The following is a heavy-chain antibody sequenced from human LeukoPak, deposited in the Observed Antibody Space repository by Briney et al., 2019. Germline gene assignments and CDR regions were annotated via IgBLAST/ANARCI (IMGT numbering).Heavy chain of an antibody. J-gene: IGHJ4*02. CDR1: GGSFSGYY. CDR2: INHSGST. D-gene: IGHD1-26*01. Sequence: SETLSLTCAVYGGSFSGYYWSWIRQPPGKGLEWIGEINHSGSTNYNPSLKSRVTISVDTSKNQFSLKLSSVTAADTAVYYCASPSISGSYYYWGQGTLVTVSS. CDR3: ASPSISGSYYY. V-gene: IGHV4-34*01.